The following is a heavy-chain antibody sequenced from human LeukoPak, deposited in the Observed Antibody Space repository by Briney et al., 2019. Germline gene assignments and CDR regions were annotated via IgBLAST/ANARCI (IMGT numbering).Heavy chain of an antibody. CDR2: ISGSGGST. J-gene: IGHJ4*02. CDR1: GFTFSSYA. Sequence: GGSLRLSCVASGFTFSSYAMSWVRQAPGKGLEWVSAISGSGGSTYYADSVKGRFTISRDNSKNTLYLQMNSLRAEDTAVYYCAKDLRKGKAAAPFDYWGQGTQVTVSS. V-gene: IGHV3-23*01. D-gene: IGHD6-13*01. CDR3: AKDLRKGKAAAPFDY.